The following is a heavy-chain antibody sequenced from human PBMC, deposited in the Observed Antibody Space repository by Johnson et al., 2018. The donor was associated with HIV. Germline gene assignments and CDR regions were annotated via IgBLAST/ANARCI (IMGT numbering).Heavy chain of an antibody. CDR1: GFTFSSYV. CDR2: ISYDGSNK. Sequence: QVQLVESGGGVVQPGRSLRLSCAASGFTFSSYVMHWVRQAPGKGLEWVAVISYDGSNKYYADSVKGRFTISRDNSKNTLYLQMNSLRAEDTAVYYCARDRWELLALSAFDIWGQGTMVTVSS. CDR3: ARDRWELLALSAFDI. J-gene: IGHJ3*02. V-gene: IGHV3-30-3*01. D-gene: IGHD1-26*01.